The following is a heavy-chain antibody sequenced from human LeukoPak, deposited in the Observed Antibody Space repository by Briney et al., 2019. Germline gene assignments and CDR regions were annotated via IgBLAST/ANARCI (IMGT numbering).Heavy chain of an antibody. D-gene: IGHD3-22*01. CDR1: GFTFNSYT. Sequence: GGSLRLSCAASGFTFNSYTMNWVRQAPGKGLEWVSSISSSSDYIYYADSVQGRFTISRDNAKNSLYLQMNSLRAEDTAVYYCARGSRGNYDYWGQGTLVTVSS. J-gene: IGHJ4*02. CDR2: ISSSSDYI. CDR3: ARGSRGNYDY. V-gene: IGHV3-21*01.